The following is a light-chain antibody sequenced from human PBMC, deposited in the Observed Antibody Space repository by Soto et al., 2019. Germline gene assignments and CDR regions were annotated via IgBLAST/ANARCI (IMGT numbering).Light chain of an antibody. V-gene: IGKV3D-15*01. CDR2: GAS. CDR3: QHRHNWPLT. J-gene: IGKJ4*01. Sequence: EIVMTQSPATLSVSPGERATLSCRASQSVNIHLAWYQQKPGQAPRLLIYGASSRATGIPDRFSGSGSGTDFTLTISRLEPEDFAVYYCQHRHNWPLTFGGGTKVDIK. CDR1: QSVNIH.